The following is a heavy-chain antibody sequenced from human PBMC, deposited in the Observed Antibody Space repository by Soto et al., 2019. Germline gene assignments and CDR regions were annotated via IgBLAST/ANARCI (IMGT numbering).Heavy chain of an antibody. V-gene: IGHV3-48*02. CDR2: ISSSGSTT. CDR3: ARGVVVVVGSTEENFDH. D-gene: IGHD2-21*01. CDR1: GYTFTTYS. J-gene: IGHJ4*02. Sequence: VQLVESGGGLVQPGGSLRLSCAASGYTFTTYSMNWVRQAPGKGLEWVSYISSSGSTTYYADSVKGRFTISRDNAKNSVYLQVNSLRDEDTAVYFCARGVVVVVGSTEENFDHWGQGTLVTVSS.